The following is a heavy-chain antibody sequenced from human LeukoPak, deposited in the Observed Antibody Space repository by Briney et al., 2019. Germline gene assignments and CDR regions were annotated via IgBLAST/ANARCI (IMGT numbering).Heavy chain of an antibody. CDR3: ASKFRDGYNSYFEH. CDR2: INLSSGKT. V-gene: IGHV1-46*01. CDR1: KYSFITYD. D-gene: IGHD5-24*01. J-gene: IGHJ4*02. Sequence: ASVKVSCKAAKYSFITYDIHWVRQAPGQGLEWMGKINLSSGKTTYTQRFQGRVTLTTNTSTDTVYMELTSLTFHETAVFFCASKFRDGYNSYFEHWGQGILVTVSS.